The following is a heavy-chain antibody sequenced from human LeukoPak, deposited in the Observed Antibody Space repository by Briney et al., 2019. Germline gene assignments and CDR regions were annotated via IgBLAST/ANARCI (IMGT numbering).Heavy chain of an antibody. D-gene: IGHD3-9*01. V-gene: IGHV3-7*01. CDR1: GFTVSSYW. CDR3: ARVGVFTGYSFDY. Sequence: PGGSLRLSCAASGFTVSSYWMIWVRLAPEKGLEWVANIKQDGSEKQYVDFVRGRFTIYRDNAKNSLYLQMNSLRAEDTAVYYCARVGVFTGYSFDYWGQGTLVTVSS. J-gene: IGHJ4*02. CDR2: IKQDGSEK.